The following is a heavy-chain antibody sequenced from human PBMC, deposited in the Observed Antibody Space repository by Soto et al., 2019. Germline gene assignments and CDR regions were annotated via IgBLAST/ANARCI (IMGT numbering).Heavy chain of an antibody. CDR2: ISAYNGNT. CDR1: GYTSTSYG. D-gene: IGHD6-19*01. Sequence: ASVKVSCKASGYTSTSYGISWVRQAPGQGIEWMGWISAYNGNTNYAQKLQGRVTMTTDTSTSTAYMELRSLRSDDTAVYYCARDRRYSSCWDVVSKYIWFVPWGEGTLVTVSS. J-gene: IGHJ5*02. V-gene: IGHV1-18*01. CDR3: ARDRRYSSCWDVVSKYIWFVP.